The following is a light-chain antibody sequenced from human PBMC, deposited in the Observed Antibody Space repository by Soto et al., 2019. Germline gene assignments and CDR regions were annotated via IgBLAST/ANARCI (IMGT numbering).Light chain of an antibody. V-gene: IGKV3-11*01. Sequence: EIVLTQSPATLSLSPGERATLSCRASQSVSSSLAWYQQRPGQAPRLLIYAASNRATGIPARFSGSGSGTDFTLTISSLEPEDFAIYYCQQRYNWPRTFGGGTKVEIK. CDR1: QSVSSS. J-gene: IGKJ4*01. CDR3: QQRYNWPRT. CDR2: AAS.